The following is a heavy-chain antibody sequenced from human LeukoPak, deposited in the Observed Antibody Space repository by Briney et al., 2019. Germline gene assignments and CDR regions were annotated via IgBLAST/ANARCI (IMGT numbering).Heavy chain of an antibody. Sequence: GGSLRLSCAASGYTFSSYGMYWVRPAPGKGLEWVAVIWHDGSSEFYGDSVKGRFSISRDDSKNKVYLQMNSLRGEDTALYFCARDSRGGWSGYLDYWGQGTLVIVSS. J-gene: IGHJ4*02. CDR2: IWHDGSSE. V-gene: IGHV3-33*07. CDR3: ARDSRGGWSGYLDY. D-gene: IGHD6-19*01. CDR1: GYTFSSYG.